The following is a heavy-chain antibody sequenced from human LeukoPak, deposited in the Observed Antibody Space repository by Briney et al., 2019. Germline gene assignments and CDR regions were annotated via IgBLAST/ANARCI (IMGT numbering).Heavy chain of an antibody. Sequence: PSQTLSLTCTVSGGSISSGGYYWSWIRQPPGKGLEWIGYIYHSGSTYYNPSLKSRVTISVDRSKNQFSLKLSSVTAADTAVYYCAREGPLGATRSLADYWGRGTLVTVSS. J-gene: IGHJ4*02. CDR1: GGSISSGGYY. D-gene: IGHD1-26*01. CDR2: IYHSGST. CDR3: AREGPLGATRSLADY. V-gene: IGHV4-30-2*01.